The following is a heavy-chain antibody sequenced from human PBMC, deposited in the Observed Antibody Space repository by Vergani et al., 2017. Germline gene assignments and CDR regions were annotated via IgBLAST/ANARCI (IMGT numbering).Heavy chain of an antibody. CDR1: GGSISRSNW. D-gene: IGHD1-26*01. J-gene: IGHJ4*02. Sequence: QVQLQESGPGLVKPSGTLSLTCAVSGGSISRSNWWSWVRQPPGKGLEWIGEIYHSGSTNYNPSLKSRVTIPVDKSKNQFSLKLSSVTAADTAVYYCARVPESYYACDYWGQGTLVTVSS. CDR3: ARVPESYYACDY. V-gene: IGHV4-4*02. CDR2: IYHSGST.